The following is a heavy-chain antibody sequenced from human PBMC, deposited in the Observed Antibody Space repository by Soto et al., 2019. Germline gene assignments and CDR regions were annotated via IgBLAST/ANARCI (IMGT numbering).Heavy chain of an antibody. V-gene: IGHV1-69*12. J-gene: IGHJ4*02. CDR3: AGDGGVCDYSPFDY. Sequence: QVQLVQSGAEVKKPGSSVKVSCKASGGTFSSYAISWVRQAPGQGLERMGGIIPIFGTANYAQKFQGSVTITADESTSTAYMELSSLRSEDTAVYYCAGDGGVCDYSPFDYWGQGTLVTLSS. CDR1: GGTFSSYA. D-gene: IGHD4-4*01. CDR2: IIPIFGTA.